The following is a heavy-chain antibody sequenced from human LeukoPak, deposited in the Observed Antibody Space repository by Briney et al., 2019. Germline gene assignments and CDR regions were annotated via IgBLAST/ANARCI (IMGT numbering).Heavy chain of an antibody. D-gene: IGHD6-13*01. CDR3: ARDRLDSSSWSLGLYYYMDV. V-gene: IGHV4-38-2*02. CDR1: GYSIRSGYY. Sequence: SETLSLTCTVSGYSIRSGYYWGWIRQPPGKRLEWIGSIYPSGSTFYNPSLKSRVTISVDTSKNQFSLKLSSVTAADTAVYYCARDRLDSSSWSLGLYYYMDVWGKGTTVTVSS. CDR2: IYPSGST. J-gene: IGHJ6*03.